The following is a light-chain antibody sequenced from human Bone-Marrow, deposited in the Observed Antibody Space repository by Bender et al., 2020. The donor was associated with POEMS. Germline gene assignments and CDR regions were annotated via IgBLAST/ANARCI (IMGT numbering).Light chain of an antibody. CDR1: NLGNRF. Sequence: SYVLTQPPSVSVSPGQTATITCSGDNLGNRFACWFQQKPGQSPVLVIYQDTKRPSGIPERFSGSNSGNTATLTISGTQAMDEADYYCQAWDRSTVVFGGGTKVTVL. CDR3: QAWDRSTVV. V-gene: IGLV3-1*01. CDR2: QDT. J-gene: IGLJ2*01.